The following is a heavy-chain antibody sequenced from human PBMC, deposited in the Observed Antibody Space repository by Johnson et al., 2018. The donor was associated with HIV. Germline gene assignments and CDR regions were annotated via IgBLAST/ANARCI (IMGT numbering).Heavy chain of an antibody. V-gene: IGHV3-13*01. CDR2: IGTAGDT. Sequence: TGKGLEWVSAIGTAGDTYYPGSVKGRFTISRDNAKNSLYLQMHSLRAEDTAVYYCARDWRYGSGSYYLSGDAFDIWGQGTMVTVSS. D-gene: IGHD3-10*01. J-gene: IGHJ3*02. CDR3: ARDWRYGSGSYYLSGDAFDI.